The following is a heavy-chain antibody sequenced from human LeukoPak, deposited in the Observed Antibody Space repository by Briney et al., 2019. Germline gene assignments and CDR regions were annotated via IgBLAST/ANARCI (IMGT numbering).Heavy chain of an antibody. D-gene: IGHD3-3*01. J-gene: IGHJ4*02. CDR3: AREGGFYRPLDY. CDR2: VHLDGRT. Sequence: PSETLSLTCAVSGGSVTSTIWWTWVRQPPGKGLEWIGEVHLDGRTNYNPSLTGRLTLSVDLYENHISLKLTSVTAADTAVYYCAREGGFYRPLDYLGQGTLVTVSS. V-gene: IGHV4-4*02. CDR1: GGSVTSTIW.